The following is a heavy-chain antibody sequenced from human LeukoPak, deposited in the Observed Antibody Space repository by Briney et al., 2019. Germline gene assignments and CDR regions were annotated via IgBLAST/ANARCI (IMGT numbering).Heavy chain of an antibody. CDR3: ARAYDDAFDI. V-gene: IGHV1-2*02. CDR2: INPNSGGT. J-gene: IGHJ3*02. CDR1: GYTFTVYY. Sequence: GASVKVSCKASGYTFTVYYMHWVRQAPGQGLEWMGWINPNSGGTNYAQKSQGRVPMTRDTPISTAYMELSRLRSHDTAVYSCARAYDDAFDIWGQGTMVTVSS. D-gene: IGHD5-12*01.